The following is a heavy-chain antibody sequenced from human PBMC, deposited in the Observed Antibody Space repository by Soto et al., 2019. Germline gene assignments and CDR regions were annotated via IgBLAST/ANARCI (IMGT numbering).Heavy chain of an antibody. CDR3: ARALFGEDGAVYFDY. J-gene: IGHJ4*02. D-gene: IGHD3-10*01. Sequence: QVHLVQSGVEVKKPGASVKVSCKASGYSFSTYGISWVRQAPGPGLEWMGWISGLNGNTNYAQNLQGRVTMTTDTSTSTSYMELRSLRFADTAMYYCARALFGEDGAVYFDYWGQGTLVTVSS. V-gene: IGHV1-18*01. CDR2: ISGLNGNT. CDR1: GYSFSTYG.